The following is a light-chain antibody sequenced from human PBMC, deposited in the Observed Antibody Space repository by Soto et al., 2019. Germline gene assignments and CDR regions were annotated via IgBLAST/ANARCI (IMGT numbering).Light chain of an antibody. CDR1: SSDAGSYNY. Sequence: SALTQPDSVCGSPGQPITISCTGTSSDAGSYNYVSWYQQHPGKAPKLMIYEVSDRPSGISSRFSGSKSGNTASLTISGLQTEDEADYYCSSYTDSSTRFGTGNKIT. CDR2: EVS. V-gene: IGLV2-14*01. CDR3: SSYTDSSTR. J-gene: IGLJ1*01.